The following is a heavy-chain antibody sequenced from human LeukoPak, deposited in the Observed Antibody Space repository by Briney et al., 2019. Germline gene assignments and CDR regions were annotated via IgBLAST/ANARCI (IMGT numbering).Heavy chain of an antibody. D-gene: IGHD5-24*01. CDR2: ITGGGDTT. CDR3: ARVRRDGYVLGIFDY. CDR1: GFTFSSYA. J-gene: IGHJ4*02. Sequence: PGGSLRLSCAASGFTFSSYAMIWVRQAPGKGLEWVSAITGGGDTTYYADSVKGRFTISRDNSKNTLYLQMNSLRAEDTAVYYCARVRRDGYVLGIFDYWGQGTLVTVSS. V-gene: IGHV3-23*01.